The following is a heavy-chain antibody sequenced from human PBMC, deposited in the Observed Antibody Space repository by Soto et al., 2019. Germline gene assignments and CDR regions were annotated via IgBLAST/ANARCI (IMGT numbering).Heavy chain of an antibody. CDR2: ISWDSGIR. D-gene: IGHD3-3*01. Sequence: GGSLRLSCAASGFTFNDHAMHWVQQPPGKGLDWVSSISWDSGIREYADSVKGRFTISRDNAKNSLYLEMDSLRADDTALYYCTKDYHNYWSGYYAHWGQGTPVTVSS. V-gene: IGHV3-9*01. CDR3: TKDYHNYWSGYYAH. J-gene: IGHJ4*02. CDR1: GFTFNDHA.